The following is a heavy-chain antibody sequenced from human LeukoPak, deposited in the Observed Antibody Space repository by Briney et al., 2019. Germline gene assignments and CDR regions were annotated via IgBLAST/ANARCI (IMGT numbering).Heavy chain of an antibody. Sequence: GGSLRLSCAASGFTFSSYGMHWVRQAPGKGLEWVAFIRYDGSNKYYADSVKGRFTISRDNSKNTLYLQMNSLRAEDTAVYYCAKDLKGYCSSTSCYSRDAFDIWGQGTMVTVSS. D-gene: IGHD2-2*02. J-gene: IGHJ3*02. CDR3: AKDLKGYCSSTSCYSRDAFDI. V-gene: IGHV3-30*02. CDR2: IRYDGSNK. CDR1: GFTFSSYG.